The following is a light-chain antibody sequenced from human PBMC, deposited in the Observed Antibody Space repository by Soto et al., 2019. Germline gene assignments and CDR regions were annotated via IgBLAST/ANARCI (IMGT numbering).Light chain of an antibody. CDR1: SSDVGGYNY. CDR2: AVS. J-gene: IGLJ1*01. Sequence: QSALTQPRSVSGSPGQSVTISCTGTSSDVGGYNYVSWYQQHPGKAPKLMIYAVSDRPPGVSDRFSGSKSGITASLTISGLQTEDEADYYCISYTDRQSYLFGTGTKVTVL. CDR3: ISYTDRQSYL. V-gene: IGLV2-11*01.